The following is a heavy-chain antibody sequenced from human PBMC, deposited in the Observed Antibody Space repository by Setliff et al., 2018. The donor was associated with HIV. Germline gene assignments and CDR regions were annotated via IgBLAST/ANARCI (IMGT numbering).Heavy chain of an antibody. Sequence: SETLSLTCTVSGGSISTYYWSWIRQPPGKGLEWIGSIYFTGRSDNNPSLKSRVTLSVDTSKHQFSLKLSSVTAADTAVYYCARVQMAYAAFDVWGKGTMVTVSS. CDR2: IYFTGRS. J-gene: IGHJ3*01. V-gene: IGHV4-59*01. CDR3: ARVQMAYAAFDV. D-gene: IGHD4-17*01. CDR1: GGSISTYY.